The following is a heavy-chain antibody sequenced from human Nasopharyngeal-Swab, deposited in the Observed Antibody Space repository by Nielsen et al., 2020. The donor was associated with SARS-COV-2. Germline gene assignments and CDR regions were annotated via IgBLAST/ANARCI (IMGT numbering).Heavy chain of an antibody. CDR3: ARRVARAPRHEGDYYYGMDV. J-gene: IGHJ6*02. V-gene: IGHV4-39*01. Sequence: WIRQPPGTGLEWIGSIYYSGSTYYNPSLKSRVTISVDTSKNQFSLKLSSVTAADTAVYYCARRVARAPRHEGDYYYGMDVWGQGTTVTVSS. CDR2: IYYSGST. D-gene: IGHD3-16*01.